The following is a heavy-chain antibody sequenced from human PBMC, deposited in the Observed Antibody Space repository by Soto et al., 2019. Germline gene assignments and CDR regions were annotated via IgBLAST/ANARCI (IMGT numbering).Heavy chain of an antibody. CDR3: AVTRGGAHPHDI. V-gene: IGHV4-31*03. D-gene: IGHD2-21*02. J-gene: IGHJ3*02. Sequence: SETLSLTCTVSGGSISSGGYYWSWIRQHPGKGLEWIGYIHYSGSTYYNPSLKSRVTISVDTSKKKFSLNLSSVTAADTAVYFCAVTRGGAHPHDIWGQGTMVTVSS. CDR1: GGSISSGGYY. CDR2: IHYSGST.